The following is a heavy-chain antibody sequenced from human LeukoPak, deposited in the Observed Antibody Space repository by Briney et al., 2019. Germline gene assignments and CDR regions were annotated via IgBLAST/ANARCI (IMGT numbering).Heavy chain of an antibody. Sequence: PSETLSLTCTVSGGSISSYYWSWIRQPPGKGLEWIGYIYYSGSTNYNPSLKSRVTISVDTSKKQFSLKLSSVTAADTAVYYCASFWSGSHDAFDIWGQGTMVTVSS. J-gene: IGHJ3*02. V-gene: IGHV4-59*01. CDR1: GGSISSYY. D-gene: IGHD3-3*01. CDR3: ASFWSGSHDAFDI. CDR2: IYYSGST.